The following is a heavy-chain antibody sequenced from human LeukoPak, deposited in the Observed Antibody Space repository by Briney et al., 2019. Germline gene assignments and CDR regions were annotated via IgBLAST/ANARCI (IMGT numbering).Heavy chain of an antibody. D-gene: IGHD3-10*01. Sequence: PSETLYLTCAVYGGSFTDYYWIWIRQPPGKGREWIGEIKPSGRTNYIPSLESRVTISVDTSKNHFSLKLSSVTAADTAVYYCARRDYLDHFYYIDVWDKGNTVTVSS. J-gene: IGHJ6*03. CDR3: ARRDYLDHFYYIDV. V-gene: IGHV4-34*01. CDR1: GGSFTDYY. CDR2: IKPSGRT.